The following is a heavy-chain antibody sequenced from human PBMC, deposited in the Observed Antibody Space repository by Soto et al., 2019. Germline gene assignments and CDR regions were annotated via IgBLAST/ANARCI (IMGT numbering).Heavy chain of an antibody. CDR2: INGGGSST. CDR3: IRQRFQYDDGSQDFDY. Sequence: GGSLRLSCAASGLTFSSNWMHWFRQAPRKGLVWVSRINGGGSSTSYAASVKGRFTISRDNAKNTLYLQMNSLRVEDTAVYYCIRQRFQYDDGSQDFDYWGQGTLVTSPQ. V-gene: IGHV3-74*01. CDR1: GLTFSSNW. J-gene: IGHJ4*02. D-gene: IGHD3-16*01.